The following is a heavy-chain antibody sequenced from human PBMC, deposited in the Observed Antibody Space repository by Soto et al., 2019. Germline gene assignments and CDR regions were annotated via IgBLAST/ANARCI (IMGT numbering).Heavy chain of an antibody. CDR1: GFTFSSYA. V-gene: IGHV3-23*01. D-gene: IGHD3-10*01. CDR2: ISGSGGST. J-gene: IGHJ4*02. CDR3: AKDSRRFGEPTPPFDY. Sequence: EVQLLASGGGLVQPGGSLRLSCAASGFTFSSYAMSWVRQAPGKGLEWVSAISGSGGSTYYADSVKGRFTISRDNSKNSLYLELNRQRAEDTAVYYCAKDSRRFGEPTPPFDYWGQGTLVTDSS.